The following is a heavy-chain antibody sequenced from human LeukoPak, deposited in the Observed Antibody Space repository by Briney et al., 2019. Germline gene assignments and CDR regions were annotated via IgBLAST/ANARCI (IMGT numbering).Heavy chain of an antibody. Sequence: ASVKVSCKATGGTFSSYAISLVRQAPGQGLEWMGRIIPILGIANYAQKFQGRVTITADKSTSTAYMELSSLRSEDTAVYYCASAGYCSGGSCYSYLSWGQGTLVTVSS. CDR2: IIPILGIA. V-gene: IGHV1-69*04. D-gene: IGHD2-15*01. CDR3: ASAGYCSGGSCYSYLS. J-gene: IGHJ5*02. CDR1: GGTFSSYA.